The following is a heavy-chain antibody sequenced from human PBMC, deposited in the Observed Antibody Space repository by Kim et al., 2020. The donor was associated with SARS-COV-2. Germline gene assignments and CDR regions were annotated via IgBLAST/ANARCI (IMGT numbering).Heavy chain of an antibody. Sequence: GGSLRLSCAASGFTFSSYWMHWVRQAPGKGLVWVSRINSDGSSTSYADSVKGRFTISRDNAKNTLYLQMNSLRAEDTAVYYCARGVAVLLWFGSTRGAIDYWGQGTLVTVSS. D-gene: IGHD3-10*01. CDR3: ARGVAVLLWFGSTRGAIDY. CDR1: GFTFSSYW. CDR2: INSDGSST. J-gene: IGHJ4*02. V-gene: IGHV3-74*01.